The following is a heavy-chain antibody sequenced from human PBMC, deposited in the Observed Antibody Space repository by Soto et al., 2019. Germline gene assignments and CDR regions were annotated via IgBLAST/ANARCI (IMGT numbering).Heavy chain of an antibody. CDR2: IYYSGST. CDR3: ARDLGGDLDY. J-gene: IGHJ4*02. D-gene: IGHD4-17*01. V-gene: IGHV4-59*12. Sequence: SETLSLTCTVSGGSISSYYWSWIRQPPGKGLEWIGYIYYSGSTNYNPSLKSRVTISVDRSKNQFSLKLSSVTAADTAVYYCARDLGGDLDYWGQGTLVTVSS. CDR1: GGSISSYY.